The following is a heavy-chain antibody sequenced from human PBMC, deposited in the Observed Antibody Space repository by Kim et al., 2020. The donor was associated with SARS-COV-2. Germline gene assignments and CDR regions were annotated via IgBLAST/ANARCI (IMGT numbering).Heavy chain of an antibody. V-gene: IGHV3-7*01. CDR2: IKQDGSEK. CDR1: GFTFSSYW. Sequence: GGSLRLSCAASGFTFSSYWMSWVRQAPGKGLEWVANIKQDGSEKYYVDSVKGRFTISRDNAKNSLYLQMNSLRAEDTAVYYCARRLVVPAAMPKSYGMDVWGQGTTVTVSS. D-gene: IGHD2-2*01. CDR3: ARRLVVPAAMPKSYGMDV. J-gene: IGHJ6*02.